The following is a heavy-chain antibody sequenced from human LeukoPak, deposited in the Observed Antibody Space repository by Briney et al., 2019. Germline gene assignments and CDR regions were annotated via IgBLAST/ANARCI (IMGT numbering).Heavy chain of an antibody. J-gene: IGHJ2*01. Sequence: PSETLSLTCTVSGGSTSSYYWSWIRQPPGKGLEWIGYIYYSGSTNYNPSLESRVTISVDTSKNQFSLKLSSVTAADTAVYYCARALITTHWYFDLWGRGTLVTVSS. CDR1: GGSTSSYY. CDR2: IYYSGST. CDR3: ARALITTHWYFDL. V-gene: IGHV4-59*01. D-gene: IGHD3-3*01.